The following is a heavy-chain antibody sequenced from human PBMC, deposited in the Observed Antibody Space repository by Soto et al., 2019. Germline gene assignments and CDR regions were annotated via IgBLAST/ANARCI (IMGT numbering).Heavy chain of an antibody. Sequence: PSETLSLTCTVSGGSISPYYWSWIRQPPGKGLEWIGYVYYSGNTNYNPSLESRVTISVDTSRNQFSLNLTSATAADTAVYYCARKGAAASHAHYYIDVWGRGTTGTVSS. CDR1: GGSISPYY. CDR2: VYYSGNT. CDR3: ARKGAAASHAHYYIDV. J-gene: IGHJ6*03. D-gene: IGHD6-13*01. V-gene: IGHV4-59*01.